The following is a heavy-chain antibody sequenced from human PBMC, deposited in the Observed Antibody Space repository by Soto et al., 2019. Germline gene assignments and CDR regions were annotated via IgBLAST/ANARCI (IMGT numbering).Heavy chain of an antibody. CDR2: ISYDGSNK. CDR1: GFTFSSYG. V-gene: IGHV3-30*18. J-gene: IGHJ6*02. Sequence: QPVGSLRLSCAASGFTFSSYGIHWVRQAPGKGLEWVAFISYDGSNKYYTDSVKGRFTISRDNSKNTLYLQMNGLRGEDTAVYYCAKRRNVLRFLEWSSGMEVWGQGTTVTVSS. CDR3: AKRRNVLRFLEWSSGMEV. D-gene: IGHD3-3*01.